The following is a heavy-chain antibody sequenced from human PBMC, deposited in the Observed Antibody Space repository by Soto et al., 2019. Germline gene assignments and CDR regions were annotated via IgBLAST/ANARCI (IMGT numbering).Heavy chain of an antibody. CDR1: GFTFENYA. D-gene: IGHD3-3*01. V-gene: IGHV3-23*01. CDR3: AKDSWAIFGVPAGEYYAMDV. Sequence: GGALRVSCVDSGFTFENYAMSWVRQAPGKGLEWVSAISGSGGTTYYSDSVKGRFTISRDNSKNTVYLQMNDLRVEDAAEYFCAKDSWAIFGVPAGEYYAMDVWGQGTTVTVSS. J-gene: IGHJ6*02. CDR2: ISGSGGTT.